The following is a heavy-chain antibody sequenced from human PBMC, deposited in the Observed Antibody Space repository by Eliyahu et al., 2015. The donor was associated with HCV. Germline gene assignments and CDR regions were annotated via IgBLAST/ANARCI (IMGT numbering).Heavy chain of an antibody. J-gene: IGHJ4*02. Sequence: QLQLQESGPGLVKPSETLSLTCTVSGASISSTSDYWGWIRQPPGKGLEWIGSINYSGNTYYNPSLKSRVTISVDTSKNQFSLKLSSVTAVDTAVYYCARRGVGYSTGWRDYWGQGTLVTVSS. CDR3: ARRGVGYSTGWRDY. CDR2: INYSGNT. D-gene: IGHD6-19*01. CDR1: GASISSTSDY. V-gene: IGHV4-39*01.